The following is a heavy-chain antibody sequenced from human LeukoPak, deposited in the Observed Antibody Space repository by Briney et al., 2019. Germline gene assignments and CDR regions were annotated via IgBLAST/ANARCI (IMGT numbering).Heavy chain of an antibody. J-gene: IGHJ6*03. CDR1: GGTFSSYA. Sequence: ASVKVSCKASGGTFSSYAISWVRQAPGQGLEWMGRIIPILGIANYAQKFQGRVTITADKSTSTAYMELSSLRSEDTAVYYCARVDIAAAGTNYYYMDVWGKGTTVTVSS. D-gene: IGHD6-13*01. CDR3: ARVDIAAAGTNYYYMDV. CDR2: IIPILGIA. V-gene: IGHV1-69*04.